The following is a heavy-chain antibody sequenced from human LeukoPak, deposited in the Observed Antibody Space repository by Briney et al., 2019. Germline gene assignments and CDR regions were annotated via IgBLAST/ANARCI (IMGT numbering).Heavy chain of an antibody. CDR2: IYYSGST. V-gene: IGHV4-59*08. CDR3: ARGPTRAIGFDI. J-gene: IGHJ3*02. CDR1: GGSINSNY. Sequence: PSETLSLTCTVSGGSINSNYWSWIRQPPGKGLEWIGYIYYSGSTNYNPSLKSRVALSVDTSKNQFSLKLSSVTAADTAVYYCARGPTRAIGFDIWGQGTTVTVS.